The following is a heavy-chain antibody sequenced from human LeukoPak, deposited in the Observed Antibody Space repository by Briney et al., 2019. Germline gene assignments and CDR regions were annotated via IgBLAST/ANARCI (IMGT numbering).Heavy chain of an antibody. J-gene: IGHJ6*04. Sequence: GGSLRLSCAASGFTFSSYGMHWVRQAPGKGLEWVAFIRYDGSNKYYADSVKGRFTIPRDNSKNTLYLQMNSLRAEDTAVYYCANMNIVATIPDVWGKGTTVTVSS. CDR3: ANMNIVATIPDV. CDR1: GFTFSSYG. V-gene: IGHV3-30*02. D-gene: IGHD5-12*01. CDR2: IRYDGSNK.